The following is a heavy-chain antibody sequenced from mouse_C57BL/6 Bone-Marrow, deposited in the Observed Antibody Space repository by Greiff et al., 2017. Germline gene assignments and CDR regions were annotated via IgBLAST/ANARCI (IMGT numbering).Heavy chain of an antibody. J-gene: IGHJ4*01. D-gene: IGHD1-1*02. CDR3: ALWYFYAMDY. CDR2: IYPSDSET. Sequence: QVQLQQPGAELVRPGSSVKLSCKASGYTFTSYWMDWVKQRPGQGLEWIGNIYPSDSETHYNQKFKDKATLTVDKSSSTAYMQLISLTSEDSAVYYCALWYFYAMDYWGQGTSVTVSS. CDR1: GYTFTSYW. V-gene: IGHV1-61*01.